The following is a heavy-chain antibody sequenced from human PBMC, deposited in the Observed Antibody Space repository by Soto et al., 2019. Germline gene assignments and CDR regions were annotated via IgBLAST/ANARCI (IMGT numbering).Heavy chain of an antibody. CDR1: GGTFSSYA. V-gene: IGHV1-69*12. J-gene: IGHJ6*02. Sequence: QVQLVQSGAEVKKPGSSVKVSCKASGGTFSSYAISWVRQAPGQGLEWMGGIIPIFGTANYAQKFQGRVTITADESTSTAYMGLSSLRSEDTAVYYCASHTYYDILTGYGNYYYYYGMDVWGQGTTVTVSS. D-gene: IGHD3-9*01. CDR2: IIPIFGTA. CDR3: ASHTYYDILTGYGNYYYYYGMDV.